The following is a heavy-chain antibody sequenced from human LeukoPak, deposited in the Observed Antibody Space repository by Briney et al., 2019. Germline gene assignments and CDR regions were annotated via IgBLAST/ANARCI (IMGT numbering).Heavy chain of an antibody. Sequence: PSETLSLTCSVSGDSIIGYYWGWIRQPPGKGLEWIGNIYYTGNTYYNSSLKSRVTISLDTSKNQFSLKVISMTAADTAAYYYGLIRICGRGTMVTVSS. D-gene: IGHD2/OR15-2a*01. CDR3: GLIRI. J-gene: IGHJ3*02. CDR1: GDSIIGYY. CDR2: IYYTGNT. V-gene: IGHV4-39*07.